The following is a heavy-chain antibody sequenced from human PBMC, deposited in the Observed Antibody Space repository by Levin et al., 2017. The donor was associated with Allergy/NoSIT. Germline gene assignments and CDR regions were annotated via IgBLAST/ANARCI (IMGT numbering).Heavy chain of an antibody. CDR1: GFTFSSYA. Sequence: GGSLRLSCAASGFTFSSYAMHWVRQAPGKGLEWVAVISYDGSNKYYADSVKGRFTISRDNSKNTLYLQMNSLRAEDTAVYYCARDWGSGYSYGYFPLDYWGQGTLVTVSS. J-gene: IGHJ4*02. CDR2: ISYDGSNK. CDR3: ARDWGSGYSYGYFPLDY. V-gene: IGHV3-30*04. D-gene: IGHD5-18*01.